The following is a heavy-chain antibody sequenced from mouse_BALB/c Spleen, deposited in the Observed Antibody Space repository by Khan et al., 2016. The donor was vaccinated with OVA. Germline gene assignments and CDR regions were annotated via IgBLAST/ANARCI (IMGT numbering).Heavy chain of an antibody. CDR3: ASELGRYYAMDY. Sequence: EGQLQESGPGLVKPSQSLSLTCTVTGYSITSDYAWNWIRQFPGNKLEWMGCISYSGSTNYSPSLKSRISITRDTSKNQFFLQLNSVTAEDTATYYCASELGRYYAMDYWGQGTSVTVSS. CDR2: ISYSGST. D-gene: IGHD4-1*01. CDR1: GYSITSDYA. J-gene: IGHJ4*01. V-gene: IGHV3-2*02.